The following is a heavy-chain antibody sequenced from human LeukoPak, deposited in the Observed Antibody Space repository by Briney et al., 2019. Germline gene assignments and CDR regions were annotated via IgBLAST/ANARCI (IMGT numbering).Heavy chain of an antibody. CDR3: ARDGAVSLYYFYAMDV. D-gene: IGHD3-16*01. CDR2: ISSSGSTI. Sequence: GGSLRLSCTASGFTFSDYYMSWIRQAPGKGLEWVSYISSSGSTISYAGSVKGRFTLSRDNAKNSLYLQMHSLRAEITAVYYCARDGAVSLYYFYAMDVWGQGTTVTVAS. CDR1: GFTFSDYY. J-gene: IGHJ6*02. V-gene: IGHV3-11*01.